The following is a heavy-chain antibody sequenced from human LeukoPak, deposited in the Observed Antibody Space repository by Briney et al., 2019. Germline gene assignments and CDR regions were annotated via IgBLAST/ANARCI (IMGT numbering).Heavy chain of an antibody. J-gene: IGHJ4*02. CDR3: AKAPVTSCRGAYCYPFDS. Sequence: GGSLRLSCAASGFSFSTYSMNWVRQAPGKGLEWISYISSTTNTIYYADSVKGRFTISRDIAKNTLYLQMNSLRAEDAAVYFCAKAPVTSCRGAYCYPFDSWGQGTLVTVSS. CDR1: GFSFSTYS. V-gene: IGHV3-48*01. CDR2: ISSTTNTI. D-gene: IGHD2-21*01.